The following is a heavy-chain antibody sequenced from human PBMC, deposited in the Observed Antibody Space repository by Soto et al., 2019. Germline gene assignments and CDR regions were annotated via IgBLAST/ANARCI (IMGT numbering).Heavy chain of an antibody. J-gene: IGHJ4*02. CDR2: INAGNGNT. Sequence: QVPLVQSGAEEKKPGASVKVSCKASGYTFTGYAMHWVRQAPGQRLEWMGWINAGNGNTKYSQKFQGRVTITRDTSASTDYMELSSLRSEDSAVYYCARAVAVPADFDYWGQGTLVTVSS. CDR3: ARAVAVPADFDY. V-gene: IGHV1-3*05. CDR1: GYTFTGYA. D-gene: IGHD6-19*01.